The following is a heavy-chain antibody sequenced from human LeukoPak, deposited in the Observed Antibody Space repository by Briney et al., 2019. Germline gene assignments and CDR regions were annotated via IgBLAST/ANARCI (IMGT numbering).Heavy chain of an antibody. V-gene: IGHV4-34*01. J-gene: IGHJ4*02. CDR2: INHSGST. CDR3: ARHGTPLRYGSGNYYKGAPFDY. CDR1: GGSFSGYY. Sequence: SETLSLTCAVYGGSFSGYYWSWIRQPPGKGLEWIGEINHSGSTNYSPSLKSRVTISVDTSKNQFSLKLSSVTAADTAVYYCARHGTPLRYGSGNYYKGAPFDYWGQGTLVTVSS. D-gene: IGHD3-10*01.